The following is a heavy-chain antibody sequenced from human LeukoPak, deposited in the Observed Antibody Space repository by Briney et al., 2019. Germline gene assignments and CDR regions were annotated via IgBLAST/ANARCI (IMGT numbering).Heavy chain of an antibody. J-gene: IGHJ5*02. Sequence: GGSLRLSCAASGFTFDDYAMHWVRQAPGKGLEWVSGISWNSGSIGYADSVKGRFTISRDNAKNSLYLQMNSLRAGDTALYYCAKGPHPYYYGSGSYSWGQGTLVTVSS. CDR1: GFTFDDYA. CDR2: ISWNSGSI. D-gene: IGHD3-10*01. CDR3: AKGPHPYYYGSGSYS. V-gene: IGHV3-9*01.